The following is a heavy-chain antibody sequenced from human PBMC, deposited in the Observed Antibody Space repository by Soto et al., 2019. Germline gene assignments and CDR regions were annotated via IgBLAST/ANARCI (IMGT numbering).Heavy chain of an antibody. D-gene: IGHD6-13*01. V-gene: IGHV4-39*01. Sequence: PSETLSLTCTVSVGSISSSSYYCGWIRQPAGKGLEWIWSIYYSWSTYYNPSLKSRVTISVDTSKNQFSLKLSSVTAADTAVYYCARQQGAAAGYFIAYYGMDVWGQGTTVT. CDR3: ARQQGAAAGYFIAYYGMDV. J-gene: IGHJ6*02. CDR2: IYYSWST. CDR1: VGSISSSSYY.